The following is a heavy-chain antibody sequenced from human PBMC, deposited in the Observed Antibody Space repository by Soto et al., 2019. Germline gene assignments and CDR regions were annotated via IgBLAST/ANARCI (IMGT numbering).Heavy chain of an antibody. J-gene: IGHJ6*02. V-gene: IGHV4-39*01. Sequence: SETLSLTCTVSGGPITRSAYYWGWIRQPPGKGLEWIGNVFYSGSTYYNPSLKSRVTISVDTSKNQFSLNLTSVTAADTAVYYCARHWFSYKCMDVWGQGTTVTVSS. CDR1: GGPITRSAYY. CDR3: ARHWFSYKCMDV. CDR2: VFYSGST. D-gene: IGHD3-10*01.